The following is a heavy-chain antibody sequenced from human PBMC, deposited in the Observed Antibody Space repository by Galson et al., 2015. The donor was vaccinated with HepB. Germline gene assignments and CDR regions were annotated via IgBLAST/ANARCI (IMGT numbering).Heavy chain of an antibody. D-gene: IGHD4-11*01. CDR2: ISYDGSNK. CDR3: ARDAMTTPTKGAYYFDY. CDR1: GFTFSSYA. J-gene: IGHJ4*02. V-gene: IGHV3-30-3*01. Sequence: SLRLSCAASGFTFSSYAMHWVRQAPGKGLEWVAVISYDGSNKYYADSVKGRFTISRDNSKNTLYLQMNSLRAEDTAVYYCARDAMTTPTKGAYYFDYWGQGTLVTVSS.